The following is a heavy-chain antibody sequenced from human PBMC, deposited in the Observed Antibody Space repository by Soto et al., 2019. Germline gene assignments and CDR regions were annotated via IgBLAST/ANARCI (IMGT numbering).Heavy chain of an antibody. CDR2: ISAYNGNT. CDR3: TGIVYCSGGSCYGDWFDP. J-gene: IGHJ5*02. CDR1: GYTFTSYG. V-gene: IGHV1-18*01. Sequence: GASVKVSCKASGYTFTSYGISWVRPAPGQGRAWMGWISAYNGNTNYAQKLQGRVTMPTDTSTSTPYMELRSLRSVYTAVYYCTGIVYCSGGSCYGDWFDPWGQRTLVTVSS. D-gene: IGHD2-15*01.